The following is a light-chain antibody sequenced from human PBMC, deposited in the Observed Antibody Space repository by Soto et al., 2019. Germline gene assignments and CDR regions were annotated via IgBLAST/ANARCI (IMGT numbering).Light chain of an antibody. J-gene: IGKJ1*01. Sequence: EIVLTQSPGTLSLSPGESATLSCRTSQSVSNNYLAWYQQKPGQAPRLLIYGASSRATGIPDRFSGSGSGTDFTLSISRLEPEDFAVYYCQQYSILWTFGQGTKVEIK. CDR2: GAS. V-gene: IGKV3-20*01. CDR1: QSVSNNY. CDR3: QQYSILWT.